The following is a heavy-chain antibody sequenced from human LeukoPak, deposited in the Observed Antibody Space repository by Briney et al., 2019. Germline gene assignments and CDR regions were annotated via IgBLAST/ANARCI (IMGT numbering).Heavy chain of an antibody. CDR1: GFTFSSYS. J-gene: IGHJ4*02. CDR3: ARDVFGGTYFDY. V-gene: IGHV3-48*01. CDR2: ISSGSSTI. Sequence: GGSLRLSCAASGFTFSSYSLNWVRQAPGKGLEWVSYISSGSSTIYYADSMKGRFTISRENAKNSLFLQMKSLRAEDTAVYYCARDVFGGTYFDYWGQGTLVTVSS. D-gene: IGHD2-15*01.